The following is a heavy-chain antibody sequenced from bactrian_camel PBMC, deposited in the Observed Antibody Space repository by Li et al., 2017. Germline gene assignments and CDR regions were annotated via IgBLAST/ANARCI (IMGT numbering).Heavy chain of an antibody. CDR1: GFTFSSLG. J-gene: IGHJ4*01. Sequence: DVQLVESGGGLVQPGGSLRLSCATSGFTFSSLGMSWVRQAPGKGLEWVSSVSVGGGSTSYADSVKGRFTISRNNARNTLYLQMNNLQPEDTATYYCAEGRGSRGEHCYSLNYWGQGTQVTVS. D-gene: IGHD6*01. V-gene: IGHV3S40*01. CDR3: AEGRGSRGEHCYSLNY. CDR2: VSVGGGST.